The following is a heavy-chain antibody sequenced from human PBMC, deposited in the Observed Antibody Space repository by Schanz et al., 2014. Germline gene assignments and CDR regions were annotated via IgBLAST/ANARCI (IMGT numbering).Heavy chain of an antibody. J-gene: IGHJ4*02. CDR1: GFTFSSYW. CDR3: ARDLRNSRPSYYDH. CDR2: INSDDTTK. D-gene: IGHD6-13*01. V-gene: IGHV3-74*03. Sequence: EVRLVESGGGLVQSGGSLRLSCAASGFTFSSYWMHWVRQAPGKGLVWVSRINSDDTTKTYADSVKGRFTISRDNAKNSLYLQMDALRAEDTAVYYCARDLRNSRPSYYDHWGQGTLVTVSA.